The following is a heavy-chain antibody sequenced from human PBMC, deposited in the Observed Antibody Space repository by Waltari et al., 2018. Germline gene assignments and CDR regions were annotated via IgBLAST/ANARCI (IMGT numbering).Heavy chain of an antibody. D-gene: IGHD1-7*01. CDR2: VSAKSDFP. J-gene: IGHJ4*02. Sequence: EVQLLECGGGLVKPGWCLRLSCVATGFVFGSSAMTWVRQAPGKGLEWFSGVSAKSDFPNYADSVKGRFTISRDNSKNTLYLQMNSLRVEDAALYYCARYISRGRELMSWGQGTLVTVSS. V-gene: IGHV3-23*01. CDR3: ARYISRGRELMS. CDR1: GFVFGSSA.